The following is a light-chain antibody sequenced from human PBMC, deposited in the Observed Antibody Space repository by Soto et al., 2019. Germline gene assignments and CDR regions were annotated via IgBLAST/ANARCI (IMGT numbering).Light chain of an antibody. J-gene: IGKJ1*01. CDR3: QQYNTGPRT. CDR1: QSVSNN. Sequence: EIVMTQSPATLSVSPGERATLSCRASQSVSNNLAWYQQKPGQAPRLLIYGASTRATGIPARFSGSGSGTDFTLTVSSLQSEDLSVDYCQQYNTGPRTFGQGTKVEIK. V-gene: IGKV3-15*01. CDR2: GAS.